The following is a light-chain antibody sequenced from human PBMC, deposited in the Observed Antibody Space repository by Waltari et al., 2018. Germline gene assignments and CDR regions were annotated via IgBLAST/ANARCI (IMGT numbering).Light chain of an antibody. V-gene: IGKV3-20*01. CDR1: QRLTKNY. Sequence: EIVLTQSPGTLSLSPGERATLSCRTSQRLTKNYLAWYQQKPGQAPRRLIYGASSRAAGIPDRFSGSGSGTDFTLTISRLEPEDFAVYYCQQYGSSVLYTFGQGTKLEIK. CDR3: QQYGSSVLYT. CDR2: GAS. J-gene: IGKJ2*01.